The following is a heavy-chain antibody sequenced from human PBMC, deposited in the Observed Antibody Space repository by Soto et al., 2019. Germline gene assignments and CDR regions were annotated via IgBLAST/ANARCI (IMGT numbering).Heavy chain of an antibody. J-gene: IGHJ3*02. CDR3: ASLNVLRFLEWSDDAFDI. Sequence: SETLCLTCTFSGCSISSGDYYLSWIRQPPGKGLEWIGYIYYSGSTYYNPSLKSRVTISVDTSKNQFSLKLSSVTAADTAVYYCASLNVLRFLEWSDDAFDIWGQGTMVTVSS. V-gene: IGHV4-30-4*01. D-gene: IGHD3-3*01. CDR1: GCSISSGDYY. CDR2: IYYSGST.